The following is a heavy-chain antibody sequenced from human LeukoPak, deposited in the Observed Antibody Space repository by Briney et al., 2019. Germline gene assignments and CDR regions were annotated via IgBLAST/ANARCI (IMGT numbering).Heavy chain of an antibody. CDR3: ARGGIQVSGIDEFDY. J-gene: IGHJ4*02. V-gene: IGHV3-13*01. Sequence: GGSLRLSCAASGFTYIDYDMHWVRQVIGKGLEWVSAIGIRGDTHYSGSVKGRFTISRENAESSLYLQMNSLRAEDTAVYYCARGGIQVSGIDEFDYWGQGTLVTVSS. CDR1: GFTYIDYD. D-gene: IGHD6-19*01. CDR2: IGIRGDT.